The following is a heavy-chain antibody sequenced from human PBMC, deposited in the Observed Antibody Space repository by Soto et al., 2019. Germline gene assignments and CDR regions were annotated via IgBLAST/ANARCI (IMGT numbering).Heavy chain of an antibody. J-gene: IGHJ4*02. CDR1: GGSISSYY. CDR2: IYYSGST. D-gene: IGHD5-12*01. V-gene: IGHV4-59*01. CDR3: ARDKYSGTIDY. Sequence: ASETLSLTCTVSGGSISSYYWSWIRQPPGKGLEWIGYIYYSGSTNYNPSLKSRVTISVDTSKNQFSLKLSSVTAADTAVYYCARDKYSGTIDYWGQGTLVTVSS.